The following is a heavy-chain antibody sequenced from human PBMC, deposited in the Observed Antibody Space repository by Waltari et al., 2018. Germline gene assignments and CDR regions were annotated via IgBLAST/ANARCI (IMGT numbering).Heavy chain of an antibody. V-gene: IGHV3-23*04. Sequence: EVQLVESGGGLVQPGGSLRLSCAASGFTFSSYAMSWVRQAPGKGLEWVSAISGSGGSTYYADSVKGRFTISRDNSKNTLYLQMNSLRAEDTAVYYCAKLPGGATRAYYYYYMDVWGKGTTVTVSS. D-gene: IGHD5-12*01. CDR1: GFTFSSYA. CDR3: AKLPGGATRAYYYYYMDV. J-gene: IGHJ6*03. CDR2: ISGSGGST.